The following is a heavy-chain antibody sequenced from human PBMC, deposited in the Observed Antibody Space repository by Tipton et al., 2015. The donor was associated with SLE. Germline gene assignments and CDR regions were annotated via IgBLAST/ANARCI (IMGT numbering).Heavy chain of an antibody. CDR1: GFTFSSYW. CDR3: ARGKRWLQLAPFDY. J-gene: IGHJ4*02. CDR2: INSDGSST. D-gene: IGHD5-24*01. Sequence: GSLRLSCAASGFTFSSYWMHWVRQAPGKGLVWVSRINSDGSSTNYADSVKGRFTISRDNAKNTLYLQMNSLRAEDTAVYYCARGKRWLQLAPFDYWGPGNPGHRLL. V-gene: IGHV3-74*01.